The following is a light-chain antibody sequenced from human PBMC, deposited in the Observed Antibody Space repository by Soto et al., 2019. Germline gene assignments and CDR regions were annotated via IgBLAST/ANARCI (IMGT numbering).Light chain of an antibody. J-gene: IGKJ1*01. CDR1: QTIVTY. Sequence: DIQMTQSPSSLSPSFGDSVTITCRASQTIVTYLNWYQQKTGNAPKLLIYAESNLQNGVPSRFSGSGSGTDLNLTISSLQPEDFATYFCQQTSSNPRTCGQGTKVDIK. V-gene: IGKV1-39*01. CDR3: QQTSSNPRT. CDR2: AES.